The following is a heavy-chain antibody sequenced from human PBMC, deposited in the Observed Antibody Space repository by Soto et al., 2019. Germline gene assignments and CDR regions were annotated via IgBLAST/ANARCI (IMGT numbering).Heavy chain of an antibody. CDR2: MNPNSGNT. D-gene: IGHD3-9*01. J-gene: IGHJ6*02. CDR3: ARATVLRYVDWLLSFPDYYYGMDV. Sequence: GASVKVSCKASGYTFTSYDINWVRQATGQGLEWMGWMNPNSGNTGYAQKFQGRVTMTRNTSISTAYMELSSLRSEDTAVYYCARATVLRYVDWLLSFPDYYYGMDVWGQGTTVTVSS. V-gene: IGHV1-8*01. CDR1: GYTFTSYD.